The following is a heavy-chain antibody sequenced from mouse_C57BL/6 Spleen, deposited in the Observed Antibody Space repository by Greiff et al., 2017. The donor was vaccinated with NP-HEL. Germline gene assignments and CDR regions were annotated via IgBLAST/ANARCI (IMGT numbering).Heavy chain of an antibody. CDR2: INPSSGYT. Sequence: QVHVKQSGAELAKPGASVKLSCKASGYTFTSYWMHWVKQRPGQGLEWIGYINPSSGYTKYNQKFKDKATLTADKSSSTAYMQLSSLTYEDSAVYYCARDDYALYAMDYWGQGTSVTVSS. D-gene: IGHD2-4*01. J-gene: IGHJ4*01. CDR1: GYTFTSYW. CDR3: ARDDYALYAMDY. V-gene: IGHV1-7*01.